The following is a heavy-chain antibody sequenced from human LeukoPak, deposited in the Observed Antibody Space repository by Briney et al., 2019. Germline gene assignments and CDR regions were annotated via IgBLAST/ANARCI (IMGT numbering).Heavy chain of an antibody. CDR3: ARGKYIDSGIDSGSSNVFDY. CDR1: GGSISTYY. CDR2: IYKSGGP. Sequence: SETLSLTCSVSGGSISTYYGSWIRQSAGKGLEWIGRIYKSGGPNYNPSLKSRDSMSVDSSNHDFSLNLTSVTAADTAVYYCARGKYIDSGIDSGSSNVFDYWGQGTLVTVSS. J-gene: IGHJ4*02. V-gene: IGHV4-4*07. D-gene: IGHD3-10*01.